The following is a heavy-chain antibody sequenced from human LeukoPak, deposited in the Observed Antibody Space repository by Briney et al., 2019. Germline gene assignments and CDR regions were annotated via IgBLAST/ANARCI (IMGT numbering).Heavy chain of an antibody. CDR1: GGSISSYY. Sequence: PSETLSLTCTVSGGSISSYYWSWIRQPPGKGLEWIGYIYYSGSTNYNPSLKSRVTISVDTSKNQFSLKLSSVTAADTAVYYCGREGDAFDYRNDFFDFGGQGKMVTV. D-gene: IGHD1-14*01. V-gene: IGHV4-59*01. CDR2: IYYSGST. CDR3: GREGDAFDYRNDFFDF. J-gene: IGHJ3*01.